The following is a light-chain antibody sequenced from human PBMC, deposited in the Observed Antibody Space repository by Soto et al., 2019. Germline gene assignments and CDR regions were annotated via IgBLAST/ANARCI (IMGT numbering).Light chain of an antibody. CDR1: QSILYSSNSKNY. V-gene: IGKV4-1*01. Sequence: DIVMTQSPDSLAVSLGESATINCKSSQSILYSSNSKNYLAWYQQKPGQPPKLLIYWASTRDSGVPDRCSGSGSGTDFTLTISSLQAEDVAVYYCQQYFNTPYTFGQGTKLQIK. CDR2: WAS. J-gene: IGKJ2*01. CDR3: QQYFNTPYT.